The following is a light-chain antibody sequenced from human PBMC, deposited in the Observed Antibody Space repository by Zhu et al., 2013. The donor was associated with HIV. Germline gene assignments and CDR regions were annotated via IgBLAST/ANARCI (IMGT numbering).Light chain of an antibody. J-gene: IGLJ3*02. CDR1: SGHSSYA. CDR2: VNSDGSH. V-gene: IGLV4-69*01. Sequence: QPVLTQSPSASASLGASVKFTCTLSSGHSSYAIAWHQQQPEKGPRYLMKVNSDGSHIKGDGIPDRFSGSSSGSERYLTISSLQSEDEADYYCATWDDSLNGPVFGGGTKLTVL. CDR3: ATWDDSLNGPV.